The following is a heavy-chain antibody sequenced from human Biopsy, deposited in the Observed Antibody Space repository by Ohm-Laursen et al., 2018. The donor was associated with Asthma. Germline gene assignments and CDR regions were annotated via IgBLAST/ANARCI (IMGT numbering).Heavy chain of an antibody. CDR1: GFSLSTSGVG. J-gene: IGHJ5*02. Sequence: PTQTLTLTSTFSGFSLSTSGVGVGWIRQPPGKALEWHALIYWDDDKRYSPSLKSRLTITKDTSKNQVVLTMTNMDPVDTATYYCAHQYSSLRGWAFDPWGQGTLVTVSS. V-gene: IGHV2-5*02. D-gene: IGHD6-6*01. CDR3: AHQYSSLRGWAFDP. CDR2: IYWDDDK.